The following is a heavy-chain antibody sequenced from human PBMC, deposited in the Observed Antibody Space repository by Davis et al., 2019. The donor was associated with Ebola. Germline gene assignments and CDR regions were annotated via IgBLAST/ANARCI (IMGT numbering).Heavy chain of an antibody. Sequence: GESLKISCAASGFTFSNYWMHWVRQAPGKGLVWVSRINSDGSSTSYADSVKGRFTISRDNAKNSLYLQMNSLRAEDTAVYYCAREGTIRGVNFDYWGQGTLVTVSS. J-gene: IGHJ4*02. V-gene: IGHV3-74*01. CDR2: INSDGSST. CDR3: AREGTIRGVNFDY. CDR1: GFTFSNYW. D-gene: IGHD3-10*01.